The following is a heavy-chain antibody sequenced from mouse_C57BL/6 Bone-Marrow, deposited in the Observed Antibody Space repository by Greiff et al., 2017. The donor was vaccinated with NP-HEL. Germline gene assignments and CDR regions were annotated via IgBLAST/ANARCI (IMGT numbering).Heavy chain of an antibody. V-gene: IGHV1-81*01. Sequence: QVQLQQSGAELARPGASVKLSCKASGYTFTSYGISWVKQRTGQGLEWIGEIYPRSGNTYYNEKFKGKATLTADKSSSTAYMELRSLTSEDSAVYVCARHEVTAPYWYFDVWGTGTTVTVSS. D-gene: IGHD2-2*01. CDR3: ARHEVTAPYWYFDV. CDR2: IYPRSGNT. J-gene: IGHJ1*03. CDR1: GYTFTSYG.